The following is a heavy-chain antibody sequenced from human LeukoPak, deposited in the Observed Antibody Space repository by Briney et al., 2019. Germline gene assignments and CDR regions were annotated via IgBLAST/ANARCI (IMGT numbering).Heavy chain of an antibody. J-gene: IGHJ6*02. CDR3: ARDLSSTTGYYYYGMDV. CDR1: EFTFSNYD. V-gene: IGHV3-48*03. D-gene: IGHD2/OR15-2a*01. Sequence: PGGSLRLSCAASEFTFSNYDMNWVRQAPGKGLEWVSYISNSGSTIYYADSVKGRFTISRDNARNSPYLQMNSLRAEDTALYYCARDLSSTTGYYYYGMDVWGQGTTVTVSS. CDR2: ISNSGSTI.